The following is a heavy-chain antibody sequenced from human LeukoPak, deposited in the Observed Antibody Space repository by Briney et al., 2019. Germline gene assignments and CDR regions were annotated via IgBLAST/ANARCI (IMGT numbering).Heavy chain of an antibody. Sequence: SETLSLTCTVSGYSISSGYYWGWIRQPPGKGLEWIGSIYHSGSTYYNPSLKSRVTISVDTSKNQFSLKLSSVTAADTAVYYCARGQTTVTTPPHDAFDIWGQGTMVTVSS. J-gene: IGHJ3*02. CDR1: GYSISSGYY. CDR2: IYHSGST. V-gene: IGHV4-38-2*02. CDR3: ARGQTTVTTPPHDAFDI. D-gene: IGHD4-17*01.